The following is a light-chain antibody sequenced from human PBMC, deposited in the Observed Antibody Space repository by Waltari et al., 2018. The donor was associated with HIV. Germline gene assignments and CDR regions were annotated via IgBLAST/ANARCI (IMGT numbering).Light chain of an antibody. CDR3: QQYGGSPLYT. Sequence: EIVLTQSPGTLSLSPGERVTLSCRASESLSGSYLVWYQQKPGQAPRLLIYAASKRATGIPDRISGSGSGTDFTLTISRLEPEDFAVYYCQQYGGSPLYTFGQGTKLEIK. V-gene: IGKV3-20*01. J-gene: IGKJ2*01. CDR2: AAS. CDR1: ESLSGSY.